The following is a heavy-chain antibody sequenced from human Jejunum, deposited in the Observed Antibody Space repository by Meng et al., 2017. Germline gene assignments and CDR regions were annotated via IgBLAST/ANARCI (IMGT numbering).Heavy chain of an antibody. CDR1: GFTFSGPW. Sequence: GESLKISCAGSGFTFSGPWMSWVRQAPGKGLEWVANIKEQGSGTDYVDSVKGRFTISRDNAQNSLYLQMNSLRAEDTAVYYWARVGVHGDFDYWGQGTLVTVSS. CDR2: IKEQGSGT. J-gene: IGHJ4*02. V-gene: IGHV3-7*01. CDR3: ARVGVHGDFDY. D-gene: IGHD3-3*01.